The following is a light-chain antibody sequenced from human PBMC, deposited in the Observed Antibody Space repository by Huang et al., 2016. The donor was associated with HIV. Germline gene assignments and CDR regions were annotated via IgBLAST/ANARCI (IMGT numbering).Light chain of an antibody. J-gene: IGKJ2*02. Sequence: IVMTQSPDSLTVSLGDRATFECRSSKNILFSSPNRNYLAWYRQKPGQSPKLRVYWATARDAGVPDRFTGSGSETDFTLTIGNVKAEDVAIYYCQQYYSTPCTFGQGTRLEI. CDR2: WAT. CDR1: KNILFSSPNRNY. V-gene: IGKV4-1*01. CDR3: QQYYSTPCT.